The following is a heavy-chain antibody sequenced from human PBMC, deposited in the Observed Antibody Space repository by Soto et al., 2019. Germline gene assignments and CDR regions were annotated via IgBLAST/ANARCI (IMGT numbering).Heavy chain of an antibody. D-gene: IGHD6-13*01. Sequence: PGGSLRLSCAASGFTFSNYAMSWVRQAPGKGLEWVSAISGSGGTTYYADSVKGRFSISRDNSKNTLFLQMNSLRAEDTAVYYCAKDLGKRTSWSNIDYWGQGTLVTVSS. J-gene: IGHJ4*02. CDR1: GFTFSNYA. V-gene: IGHV3-23*01. CDR3: AKDLGKRTSWSNIDY. CDR2: ISGSGGTT.